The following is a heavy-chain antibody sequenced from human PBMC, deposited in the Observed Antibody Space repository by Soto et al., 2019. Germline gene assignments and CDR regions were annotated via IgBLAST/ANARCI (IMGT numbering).Heavy chain of an antibody. CDR1: GFFISSGNY. CDR3: ARARWYDAFDV. J-gene: IGHJ3*01. D-gene: IGHD2-15*01. Sequence: SDTLSLTCAVSGFFISSGNYWGWIRKPPGKGLEWIGSIFHGGNTYYNPSLKSRVTISVDMSKNQFSLKLNSVTAADTAVYYCARARWYDAFDVWGKGTVVTVSS. V-gene: IGHV4-38-2*01. CDR2: IFHGGNT.